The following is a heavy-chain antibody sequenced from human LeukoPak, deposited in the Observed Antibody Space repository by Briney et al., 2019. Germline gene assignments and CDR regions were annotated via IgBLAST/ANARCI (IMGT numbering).Heavy chain of an antibody. CDR1: GFTFSSYS. CDR3: ARVASGHDFWSGYRYYYYGMDV. D-gene: IGHD3-3*01. V-gene: IGHV3-48*02. J-gene: IGHJ6*02. CDR2: ISSSSSTI. Sequence: SGGSLRLSCAASGFTFSSYSMNWVRQAPGKGLEWVSYISSSSSTIYYADSVKGRFTISRDNAKDSLYLQMNSLRDEDTAVYYCARVASGHDFWSGYRYYYYGMDVWGQGTTVTVSS.